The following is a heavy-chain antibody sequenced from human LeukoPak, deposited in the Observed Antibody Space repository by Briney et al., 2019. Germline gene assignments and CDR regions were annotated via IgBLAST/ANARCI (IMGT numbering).Heavy chain of an antibody. Sequence: SETLSLTCTVSGGSISSSSYYWGWIRQPPGKGLEWIGSIYYSGSTYYNPSLKSRVTISVDTSKDQFSLKLSSVTAADTAVYYCARQGQLVGYYYYYMDVWGKGTTVTVSS. D-gene: IGHD6-6*01. J-gene: IGHJ6*03. CDR2: IYYSGST. CDR1: GGSISSSSYY. CDR3: ARQGQLVGYYYYYMDV. V-gene: IGHV4-39*01.